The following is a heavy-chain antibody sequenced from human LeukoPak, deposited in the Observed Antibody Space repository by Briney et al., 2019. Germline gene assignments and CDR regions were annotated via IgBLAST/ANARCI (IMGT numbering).Heavy chain of an antibody. J-gene: IGHJ4*02. CDR1: GYTFTSYG. D-gene: IGHD3-9*01. Sequence: ASVTVSCKASGYTFTSYGISWVRQAPGQGLEWMGWMNPNSGNTGYAQKFQGRVTMTRNTSISTAYMELSSLRSEDTAVYYCARATGKDILTGRKLDCWGQGTLVSVSS. CDR3: ARATGKDILTGRKLDC. V-gene: IGHV1-8*02. CDR2: MNPNSGNT.